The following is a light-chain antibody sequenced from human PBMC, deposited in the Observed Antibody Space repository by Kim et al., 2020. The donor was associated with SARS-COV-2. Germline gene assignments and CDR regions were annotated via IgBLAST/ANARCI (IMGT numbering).Light chain of an antibody. CDR1: KLGDKY. Sequence: SYELTQPPSVSVSPGQTASITCSGDKLGDKYACWYQQKPGQSPVLVIYQDSKRHSGIPERFSGSNSGNTATLTISGTQAMDEADYYCQAWDRTTVVFGGG. CDR3: QAWDRTTVV. V-gene: IGLV3-1*01. J-gene: IGLJ2*01. CDR2: QDS.